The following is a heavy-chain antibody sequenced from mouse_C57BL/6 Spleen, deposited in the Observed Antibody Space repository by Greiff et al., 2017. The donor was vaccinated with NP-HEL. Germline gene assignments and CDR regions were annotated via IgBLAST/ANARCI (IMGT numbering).Heavy chain of an antibody. CDR1: GYAFPNYL. CDR3: ARSRFYYFDY. J-gene: IGHJ2*01. V-gene: IGHV1-54*01. Sequence: QVPLQQSGAELVRPGPSVKVSCKASGYAFPNYLIAWVKQRPGQGLEWIGVINPGSGGTNYNETFTGKATLTADKSSSTAYMQLSSLTSEDSAVYFYARSRFYYFDYWGQGTTLTVSS. CDR2: INPGSGGT.